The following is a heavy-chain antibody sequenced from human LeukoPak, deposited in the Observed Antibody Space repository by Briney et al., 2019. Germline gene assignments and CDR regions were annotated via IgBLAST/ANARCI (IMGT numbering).Heavy chain of an antibody. V-gene: IGHV3-66*01. J-gene: IGHJ6*02. CDR1: GFYVSNNY. CDR3: ARGVVYYSYEMDV. Sequence: PGGSLRLSCAASGFYVSNNYMTWVRQAPGRGLEWVSVTYSDGNTYYADSVRGRFTISRDKSKNTLYLQMNSLRAEDTAVYYCARGVVYYSYEMDVWGQGTTVTVSS. CDR2: TYSDGNT. D-gene: IGHD3-3*01.